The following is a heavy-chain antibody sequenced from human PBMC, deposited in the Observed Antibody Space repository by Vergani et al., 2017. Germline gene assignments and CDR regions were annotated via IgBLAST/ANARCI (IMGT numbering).Heavy chain of an antibody. V-gene: IGHV1-2*02. CDR1: GYNFTSFD. CDR3: AREGWDIVVLKGFDRAFDI. CDR2: MNPNSGGT. J-gene: IGHJ3*02. D-gene: IGHD2-15*01. Sequence: QEQLVQSGAEVRKPGASVKVSCKASGYNFTSFDINWVRLATGQGLEWMGWMNPNSGGTNYAQKFQGRVTMTRDTSISTAYMELGRLRSDDTAVYYCAREGWDIVVLKGFDRAFDIWGQGTMVTVSS.